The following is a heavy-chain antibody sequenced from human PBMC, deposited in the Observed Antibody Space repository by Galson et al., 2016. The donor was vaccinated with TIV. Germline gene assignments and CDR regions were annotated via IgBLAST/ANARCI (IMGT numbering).Heavy chain of an antibody. Sequence: LRLSCAASGFAFGSYGMHWVRHGPGKGLEWLAFVSFDRSDTTYADSVKGRFTISRDNFKNTLYLQMSSLRTEDTAVYYCARGFSSYYFDYWGQGTLVTVSS. CDR1: GFAFGSYG. D-gene: IGHD6-13*01. CDR3: ARGFSSYYFDY. CDR2: VSFDRSDT. J-gene: IGHJ4*02. V-gene: IGHV3-30*03.